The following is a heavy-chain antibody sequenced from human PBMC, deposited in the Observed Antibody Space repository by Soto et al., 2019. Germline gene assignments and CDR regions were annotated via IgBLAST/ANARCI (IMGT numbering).Heavy chain of an antibody. CDR3: AKDLPQGSVFDY. Sequence: QVQLVESGGGVVQPGRSLRLSCAASGFTFSSYGMHWVRQAPGKGLEWVAVISYDGSNKYYADSVKGRFTISRDNSKNTLYLQMNSPRAEDTAVYYCAKDLPQGSVFDYWGQGTLVTVSS. CDR1: GFTFSSYG. J-gene: IGHJ4*02. CDR2: ISYDGSNK. D-gene: IGHD6-19*01. V-gene: IGHV3-30*18.